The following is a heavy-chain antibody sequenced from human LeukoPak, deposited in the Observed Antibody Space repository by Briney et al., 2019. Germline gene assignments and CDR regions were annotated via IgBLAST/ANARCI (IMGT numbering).Heavy chain of an antibody. CDR3: AGRRDGYNYGDGYFDY. D-gene: IGHD5-24*01. CDR1: GGSFSGYY. V-gene: IGHV4-34*01. J-gene: IGHJ4*02. Sequence: SETLSLTCAVYGGSFSGYYWSWIRQPPGKGLEWIGEINHSGSTNYNPSLKSRVTISVDTSKNQFSLKLSSVTAADTAVYYCAGRRDGYNYGDGYFDYWGQGTLVTVSS. CDR2: INHSGST.